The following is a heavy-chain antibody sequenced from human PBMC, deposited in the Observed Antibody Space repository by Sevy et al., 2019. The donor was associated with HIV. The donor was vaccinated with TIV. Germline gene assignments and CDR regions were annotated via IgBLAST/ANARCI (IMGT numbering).Heavy chain of an antibody. J-gene: IGHJ4*02. CDR2: VYWNDEK. V-gene: IGHV2-5*01. Sequence: SGPTLVKPTQTLTLTCSFSGLSLTTGGVGVGWIRQPPGEALEWLALVYWNDEKHYSPSLKTRLTITKDTSKNQVVLTMTSLDPVDTATYFCVHAVRAAAGLIDFWGQGTVVTVSS. CDR1: GLSLTTGGVG. CDR3: VHAVRAAAGLIDF. D-gene: IGHD6-13*01.